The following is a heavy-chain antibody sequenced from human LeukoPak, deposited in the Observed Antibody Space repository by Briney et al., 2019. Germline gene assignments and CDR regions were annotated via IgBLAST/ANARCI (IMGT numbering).Heavy chain of an antibody. CDR1: GGSISSGDYY. Sequence: PSETLSLTCTVSGGSISSGDYYWSWLRQPPGKGLEWIGYIYYSGSTYYNPSLKSRVTISVDTSKNQFSLKLSSVTAADTAVYYCARGKLRGGYGTDYWGQGTLVAVSS. V-gene: IGHV4-30-4*01. J-gene: IGHJ4*02. CDR3: ARGKLRGGYGTDY. CDR2: IYYSGST. D-gene: IGHD5-24*01.